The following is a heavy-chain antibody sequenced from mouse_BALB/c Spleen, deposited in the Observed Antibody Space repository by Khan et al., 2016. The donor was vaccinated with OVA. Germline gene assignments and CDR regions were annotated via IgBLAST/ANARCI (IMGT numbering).Heavy chain of an antibody. CDR1: GYTFTSYY. CDR3: ARSGYGNPFAY. CDR2: INPSKGDT. J-gene: IGHJ3*01. D-gene: IGHD2-1*01. Sequence: QVQLQQPGAELVKPGASVKISCKASGYTFTSYYMYWVKQRPGQGLEWIGGINPSKGDTKFNEKFKSKATLTVDKSSSTAYMQLSSLTSEDSAVYYWARSGYGNPFAYWGQGTLVTVSA. V-gene: IGHV1S81*02.